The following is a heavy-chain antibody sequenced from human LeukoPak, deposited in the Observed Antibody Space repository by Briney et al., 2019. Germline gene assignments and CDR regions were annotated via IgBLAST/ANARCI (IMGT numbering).Heavy chain of an antibody. V-gene: IGHV1-8*01. J-gene: IGHJ3*02. Sequence: ASVKVSCKASGYTFTSYGINWVRQATGQGLEWMGWMNPNSGNTGYAQKFQGRVTMTRNTSISTAYMELSSLRSEDTAVYYCARPNRMGNDAFDIWGQGTMVTVSS. CDR3: ARPNRMGNDAFDI. CDR1: GYTFTSYG. D-gene: IGHD3-16*01. CDR2: MNPNSGNT.